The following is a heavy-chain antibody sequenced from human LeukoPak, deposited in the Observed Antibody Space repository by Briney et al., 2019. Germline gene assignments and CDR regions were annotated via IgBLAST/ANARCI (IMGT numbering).Heavy chain of an antibody. CDR3: ANPLGCYGAQNYYYYGMDV. V-gene: IGHV3-23*01. Sequence: GGSLRLSCAASGFTFSSYAMSWVRQAPGKGLEWVSAISGSGGGTYYADSVKGRFTISRDNSKNTLYLQMNSLRAEDTAVYYCANPLGCYGAQNYYYYGMDVWGQGTTVTVSS. CDR1: GFTFSSYA. J-gene: IGHJ6*02. D-gene: IGHD4-17*01. CDR2: ISGSGGGT.